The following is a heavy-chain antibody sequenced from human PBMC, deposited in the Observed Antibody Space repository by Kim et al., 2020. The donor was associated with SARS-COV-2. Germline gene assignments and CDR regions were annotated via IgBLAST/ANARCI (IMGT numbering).Heavy chain of an antibody. D-gene: IGHD2-15*01. CDR2: INPNSGGT. V-gene: IGHV1-2*02. CDR3: AREGVLVVVAATLDY. CDR1: GYTFTGYY. Sequence: ASVKVSCKASGYTFTGYYMHWVRQAPGQGLEWMGWINPNSGGTNYAQKFQGRVTMTRDTSISTAYMELSRLRSDDTAVYYCAREGVLVVVAATLDYWGQGTLVTVSS. J-gene: IGHJ4*02.